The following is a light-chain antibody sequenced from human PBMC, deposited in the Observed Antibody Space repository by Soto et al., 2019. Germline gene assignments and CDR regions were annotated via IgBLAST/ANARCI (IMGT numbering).Light chain of an antibody. J-gene: IGLJ1*01. CDR2: DVS. V-gene: IGLV2-14*01. CDR3: SSYTSSSTEV. Sequence: QSVLTQPASVSGSPGQSITTSCTGTSSDVGGYNYVSWYQQHPGKAPKLMIYDVSNRPSGISNRFSGSKSGNTASLTISGLQAEDEADYYCSSYTSSSTEVLGTGTKVTVL. CDR1: SSDVGGYNY.